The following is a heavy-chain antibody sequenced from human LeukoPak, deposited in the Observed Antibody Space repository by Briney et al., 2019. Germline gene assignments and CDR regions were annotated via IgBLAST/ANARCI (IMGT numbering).Heavy chain of an antibody. CDR1: GASISSYY. J-gene: IGHJ5*02. CDR2: IYTSGST. V-gene: IGHV4-4*07. D-gene: IGHD3-3*01. Sequence: SETLSLTCSVSGASISSYYWSWIRQPAGKGLEWIGRIYTSGSTNYNPSLKSRVTMSVDTSKNHFSLKLSSVTAADTAVYYCARDTGEYDFWSGYYPSNWFDPWGQGTLVTVSS. CDR3: ARDTGEYDFWSGYYPSNWFDP.